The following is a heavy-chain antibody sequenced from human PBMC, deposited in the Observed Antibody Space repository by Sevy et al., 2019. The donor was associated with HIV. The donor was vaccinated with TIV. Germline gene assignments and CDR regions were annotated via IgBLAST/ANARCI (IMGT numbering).Heavy chain of an antibody. V-gene: IGHV3-23*01. J-gene: IGHJ4*02. Sequence: GESLKISCAASGFSFSTYAMTWVRQGPGKGLEWVASISANGGATYYADSVKGRFTIARDNSKDTLYMQMNSLRDEDTAVYYCAVRYGSPTYWGQGALVTVSS. D-gene: IGHD3-10*01. CDR1: GFSFSTYA. CDR3: AVRYGSPTY. CDR2: ISANGGAT.